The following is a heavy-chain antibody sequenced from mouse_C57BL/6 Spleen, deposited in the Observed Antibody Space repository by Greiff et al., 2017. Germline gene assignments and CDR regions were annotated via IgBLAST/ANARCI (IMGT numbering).Heavy chain of an antibody. CDR3: ARSGAIDY. Sequence: QVQLKQPGAELVKPGASVKLSCKASGYTFTSYWMQWVKQRPGQGLEWIGEIDPSDSYTNYNQKFKGKATLTVDTSSSTAYMQLSSLTSEDSAVYYCARSGAIDYWGQGTTLTVSS. J-gene: IGHJ2*01. V-gene: IGHV1-50*01. CDR1: GYTFTSYW. D-gene: IGHD3-1*01. CDR2: IDPSDSYT.